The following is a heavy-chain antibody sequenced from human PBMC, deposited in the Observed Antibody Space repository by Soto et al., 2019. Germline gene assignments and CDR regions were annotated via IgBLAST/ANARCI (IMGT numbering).Heavy chain of an antibody. CDR3: GGRLAPPDY. CDR1: GGSIGIYY. D-gene: IGHD3-16*01. CDR2: IYYSGST. Sequence: TSETLSPTCTVSGGSIGIYYCSWIRQPPGKGLEWIGYIYYSGSTKYNPSLESRATISADTSKNQVSLKLRSVTTADTAVNFGGGRLAPPDYWGQGIQVTVSS. V-gene: IGHV4-59*01. J-gene: IGHJ4*02.